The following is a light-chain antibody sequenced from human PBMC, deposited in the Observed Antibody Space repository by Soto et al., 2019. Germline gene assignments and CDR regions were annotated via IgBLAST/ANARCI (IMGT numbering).Light chain of an antibody. CDR1: SSDVGGYDY. CDR2: GVS. CDR3: SSNTSSITLI. J-gene: IGLJ2*01. Sequence: QSALTQPASVSGSPGQSITISCSGTSSDVGGYDYVSWYQKHPGKAPKLILYGVSNRPSGISHRFSGSKSGNTASLTISGLQGEDEADYYSSSNTSSITLIFGGGTKLTVL. V-gene: IGLV2-14*01.